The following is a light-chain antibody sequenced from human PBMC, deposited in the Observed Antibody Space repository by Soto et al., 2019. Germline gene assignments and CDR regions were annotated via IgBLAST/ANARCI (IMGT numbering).Light chain of an antibody. J-gene: IGKJ1*01. CDR2: DAS. CDR3: QQYDGSPRA. CDR1: QSLRSNF. Sequence: LPPGARAHLSCTASQSLRSNFLAWYQQKPGQAPRLLIYDASSWAAGIPDRFSGSGSGTDFTLTITSLEPEDFAVYHCQQYDGSPRAFGQGTKVDIK. V-gene: IGKV3-20*01.